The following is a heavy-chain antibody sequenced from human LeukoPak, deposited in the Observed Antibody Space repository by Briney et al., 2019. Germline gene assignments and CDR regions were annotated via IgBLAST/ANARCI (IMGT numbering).Heavy chain of an antibody. CDR2: IYSGGST. CDR3: ARDIREYYDSSGYYPT. D-gene: IGHD3-22*01. V-gene: IGHV3-53*01. CDR1: GFTVSSNY. Sequence: GGSLRLSCAASGFTVSSNYMSWVRQAPGKGLEWVSVIYSGGSTYYADSVKGRFTISRDNSKNTLYLQMNSLRAEDTAVYYCARDIREYYDSSGYYPTWGQGTLVTVSS. J-gene: IGHJ4*02.